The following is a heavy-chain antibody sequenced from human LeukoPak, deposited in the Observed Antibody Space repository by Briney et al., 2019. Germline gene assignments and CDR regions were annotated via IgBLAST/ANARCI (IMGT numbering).Heavy chain of an antibody. V-gene: IGHV4-59*01. Sequence: PSETLSLTCTVSGGSLSSYYWSWIRQPPGKGLEWIGYMYYSGSTKYNPSLKSRVTISVDTSKNQFSLKLSSVTAADTAVYYCARDVYCGGDCSYFDYWGQGNLVTVSS. CDR1: GGSLSSYY. CDR2: MYYSGST. J-gene: IGHJ4*02. CDR3: ARDVYCGGDCSYFDY. D-gene: IGHD2-21*02.